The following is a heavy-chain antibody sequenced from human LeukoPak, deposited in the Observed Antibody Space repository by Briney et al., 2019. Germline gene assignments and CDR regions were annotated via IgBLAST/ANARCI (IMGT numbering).Heavy chain of an antibody. CDR1: GFTFSSYA. J-gene: IGHJ3*02. V-gene: IGHV3-23*01. D-gene: IGHD3-22*01. CDR3: AKTLSGYYRDAFDI. Sequence: GGSLRLSCAASGFTFSSYAMGWVRQAPGKGLEWVSAISGSGDNTYYADSVKGRFTISRDNSKNTLYVRMNSLRAEDTAIYYCAKTLSGYYRDAFDIWGQGTMVTVSS. CDR2: ISGSGDNT.